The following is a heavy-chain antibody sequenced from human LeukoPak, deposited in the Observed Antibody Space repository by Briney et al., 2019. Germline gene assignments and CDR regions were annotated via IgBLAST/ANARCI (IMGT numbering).Heavy chain of an antibody. D-gene: IGHD5-18*01. CDR2: IYYSGST. CDR1: GGSIGSSSYY. V-gene: IGHV4-39*07. J-gene: IGHJ4*02. Sequence: SETLSLTCTVSGGSIGSSSYYWGWIRQPPGKGLNWIGSIYYSGSTYYNPSLKSRVTISVDTSRDQFSLKLSSVTAADTAVYYCAREAHSYGYGYWGQGTLVTVSS. CDR3: AREAHSYGYGY.